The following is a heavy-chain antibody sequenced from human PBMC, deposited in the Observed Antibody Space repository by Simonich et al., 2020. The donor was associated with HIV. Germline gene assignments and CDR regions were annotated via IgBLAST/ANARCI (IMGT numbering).Heavy chain of an antibody. Sequence: QVQLQQWGAGLLKPSETLSLTCAVYGGSFSGYYWSWIRQPPGKGLGWIGEINHSGSTNYNPSLKSRVTISVDTSKNQFSLKLSSVTAADTAVYYCARLAVVIGAFDIWGQGTMATVSS. CDR3: ARLAVVIGAFDI. V-gene: IGHV4-34*01. D-gene: IGHD3-22*01. J-gene: IGHJ3*02. CDR1: GGSFSGYY. CDR2: INHSGST.